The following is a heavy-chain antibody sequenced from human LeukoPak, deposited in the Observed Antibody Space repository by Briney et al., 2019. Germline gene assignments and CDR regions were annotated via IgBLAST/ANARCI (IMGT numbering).Heavy chain of an antibody. Sequence: SETLSLTCTVSGGSLSSYYWSWLRQPPGKGLEWIGYIYYSGSTNYNPSLKSRVTISVDTSKNQFSLKLSSVTAADTAVYYCAREKFAAMSHGGWFDPWGQGTLVTVSS. D-gene: IGHD2-2*01. CDR3: AREKFAAMSHGGWFDP. CDR1: GGSLSSYY. J-gene: IGHJ5*02. V-gene: IGHV4-59*01. CDR2: IYYSGST.